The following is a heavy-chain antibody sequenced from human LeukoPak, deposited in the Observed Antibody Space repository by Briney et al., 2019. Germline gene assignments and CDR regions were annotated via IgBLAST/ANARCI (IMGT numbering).Heavy chain of an antibody. Sequence: GGSLRLSCAASGFTFSDYYMSWIRQAPGKGLEWVSYISSSGSTIYYADSVKGRFTISRDNAKNSLYLQMNSLRAEDTAVYYCASPPHYGGNDYFDYWGQGTLVTVSS. CDR3: ASPPHYGGNDYFDY. CDR2: ISSSGSTI. D-gene: IGHD4-23*01. V-gene: IGHV3-11*01. CDR1: GFTFSDYY. J-gene: IGHJ4*02.